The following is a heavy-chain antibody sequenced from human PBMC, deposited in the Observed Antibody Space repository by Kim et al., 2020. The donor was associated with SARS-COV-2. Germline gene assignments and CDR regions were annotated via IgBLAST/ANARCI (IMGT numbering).Heavy chain of an antibody. CDR2: IYGDGQR. Sequence: SCPTLVNPTQTLTLTCTFSGFSLTTTGAGVTWVRQPQGNALEFLALIYGDGQRRYSPSFTSRLTITKDASKNHVVLTLTNIDPVDTATYYCAHDSPGLYG. J-gene: IGHJ6*01. V-gene: IGHV2-5*02. CDR3: AHDSPGLYG. CDR1: GFSLTTTGAG.